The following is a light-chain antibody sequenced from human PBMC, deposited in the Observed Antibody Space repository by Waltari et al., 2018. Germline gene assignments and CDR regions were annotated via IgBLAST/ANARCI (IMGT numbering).Light chain of an antibody. V-gene: IGLV2-23*02. J-gene: IGLJ1*01. Sequence: QSALTQPASVSGSPGQSITISCTGASTNIGFYDLVSWYQQPPGNAPKLIIFAVIKRPSGVSARFSGSKSGNTASLTISGLQTEDDADYYCCSYSGSGSFPYVFGPGTRVAVL. CDR3: CSYSGSGSFPYV. CDR1: STNIGFYDL. CDR2: AVI.